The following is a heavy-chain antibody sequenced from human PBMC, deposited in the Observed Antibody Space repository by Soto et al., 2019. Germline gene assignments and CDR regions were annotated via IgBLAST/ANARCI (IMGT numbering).Heavy chain of an antibody. CDR3: ARLTRGVYDLDRLWEKFDD. V-gene: IGHV2-5*02. J-gene: IGHJ4*02. CDR1: GFSLSSIGMG. D-gene: IGHD5-12*01. CDR2: IYWDDDK. Sequence: QITVKESGLTLVKPTETLTLTCTFSGFSLSSIGMGVGWIRQPPGKALEWLTLIYWDDDKRYSPSLSSRLTITTDPSKIQVELTMTNMDPVDTATFYCARLTRGVYDLDRLWEKFDDWGPGALVTVS.